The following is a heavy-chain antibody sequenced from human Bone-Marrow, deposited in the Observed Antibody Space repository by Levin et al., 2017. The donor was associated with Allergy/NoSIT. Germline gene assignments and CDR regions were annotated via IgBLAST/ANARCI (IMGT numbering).Heavy chain of an antibody. V-gene: IGHV3-33*01. J-gene: IGHJ4*02. D-gene: IGHD3-10*01. CDR3: ARGGIYGSGSYYPIYFDY. CDR2: IWYDGSNK. Sequence: PGGSLRLSCAASGFTFSSYGMHWVRQAPGKGLEWVAVIWYDGSNKYYADSVKGRFTISRDNSKNTLYLQMNSLRAEDTAVYYCARGGIYGSGSYYPIYFDYWGQGTLVTVSS. CDR1: GFTFSSYG.